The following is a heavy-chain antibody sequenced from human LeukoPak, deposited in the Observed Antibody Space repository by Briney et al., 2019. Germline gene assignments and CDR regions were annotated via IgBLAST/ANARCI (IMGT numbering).Heavy chain of an antibody. Sequence: PSETLSLTCTVSGGSISSYYWSWIRQPPGKGLEWIGYIYYSGSTNYNPSLKSRVTISVDTSKNQFSLKLSSVTAADTAVYYCARNYGGNSLAAFDIWGQETMVTVSS. J-gene: IGHJ3*02. CDR3: ARNYGGNSLAAFDI. V-gene: IGHV4-59*01. CDR1: GGSISSYY. D-gene: IGHD4-23*01. CDR2: IYYSGST.